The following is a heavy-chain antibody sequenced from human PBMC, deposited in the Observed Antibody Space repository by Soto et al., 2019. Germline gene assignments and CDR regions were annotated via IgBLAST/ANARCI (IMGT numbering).Heavy chain of an antibody. J-gene: IGHJ4*02. CDR3: AKDSSYDYVWGSYRS. CDR1: GSTFSSYA. CDR2: ISGSGGST. D-gene: IGHD3-16*02. V-gene: IGHV3-23*01. Sequence: GGSLRLSCAASGSTFSSYAMSWVRQAPGKGLEWVSAISGSGGSTYYADSVKGRFTISRDNSKNTLYLQMNSLRAEDTAVYYCAKDSSYDYVWGSYRSWGQGTLVTSPQ.